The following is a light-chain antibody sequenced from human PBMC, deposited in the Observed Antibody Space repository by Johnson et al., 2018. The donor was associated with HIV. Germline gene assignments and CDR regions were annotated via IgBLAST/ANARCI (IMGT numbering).Light chain of an antibody. CDR3: ETWDSSLSAC. CDR2: ENN. V-gene: IGLV1-51*02. CDR1: SSNIGNNY. J-gene: IGLJ1*01. Sequence: QSVLTQPPSVSAAPGQKVTISCSGSSSNIGNNYVSWYQQLPGRAPKLLIYENNKRPSGIPDRFSGSKSGTSATLGITGLQTGDEADYYCETWDSSLSACFGTGTKVTVL.